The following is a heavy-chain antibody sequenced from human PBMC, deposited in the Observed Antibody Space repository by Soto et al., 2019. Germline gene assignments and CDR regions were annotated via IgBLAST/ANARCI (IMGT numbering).Heavy chain of an antibody. J-gene: IGHJ2*01. CDR3: TRALSFHVGGPGWYFDL. CDR2: IRSKAYGGTT. CDR1: GFTFCNFW. D-gene: IGHD3-10*02. Sequence: PGGSLRLSCVTSGFTFCNFWLSWFRQAPGKGLEWVGFIRSKAYGGTTEYAASVKGRFTISRDDSKSIAYLQMNSLKTEDTAVYYCTRALSFHVGGPGWYFDLWGRGTLVTVSS. V-gene: IGHV3-49*03.